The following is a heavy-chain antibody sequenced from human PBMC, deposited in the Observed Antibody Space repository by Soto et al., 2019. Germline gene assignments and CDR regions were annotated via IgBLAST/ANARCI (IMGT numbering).Heavy chain of an antibody. CDR1: GNSFTTYY. V-gene: IGHV1-46*01. J-gene: IGHJ4*02. Sequence: ASVKVSCKASGNSFTTYYIHWVLQAPGQGLEWMGIINPSGGRTTYAQKFQGRVTMTRDTSTSTFHMELSSLTSEDTAVYYCAGLYHYDSSGYYDYWGQGTLVTVSS. D-gene: IGHD3-22*01. CDR2: INPSGGRT. CDR3: AGLYHYDSSGYYDY.